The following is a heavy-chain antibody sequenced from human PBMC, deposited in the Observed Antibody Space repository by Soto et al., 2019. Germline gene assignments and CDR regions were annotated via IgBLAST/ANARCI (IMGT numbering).Heavy chain of an antibody. CDR2: IYSGGST. D-gene: IGHD1-26*01. J-gene: IGHJ5*02. CDR3: ARDISGSYWFDP. CDR1: GFTFSSYA. Sequence: GGSLRLSCAASGFTFSSYAMSWVRQAPGKGLEWVSAIYSGGSTYYADSVKGRFTISRHNSKNTLYLQMNSLRAEDTAVYYCARDISGSYWFDPWGQGTLVTVSS. V-gene: IGHV3-53*04.